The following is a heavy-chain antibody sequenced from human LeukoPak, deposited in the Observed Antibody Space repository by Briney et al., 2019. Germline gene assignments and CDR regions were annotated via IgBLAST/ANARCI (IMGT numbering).Heavy chain of an antibody. CDR1: GYTLSNHA. Sequence: ASVKVSCKDSGYTLSNHAFSWVRQAPGQGLEWMGWISADNGNTNHAQKFHGRVSLTTDTSTSTAYMELRSLRSDDTAVYYCASSEVGVVYRAGGRYYYYHAMDVWGQGTTVTVSS. J-gene: IGHJ6*02. CDR2: ISADNGNT. V-gene: IGHV1-18*04. D-gene: IGHD3-16*01. CDR3: ASSEVGVVYRAGGRYYYYHAMDV.